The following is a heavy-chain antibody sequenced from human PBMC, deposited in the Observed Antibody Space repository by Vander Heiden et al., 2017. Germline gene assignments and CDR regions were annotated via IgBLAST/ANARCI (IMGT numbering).Heavy chain of an antibody. CDR3: ARGRSSGWYRDAFDI. V-gene: IGHV3-33*01. CDR1: GFTFSSYG. CDR2: IWYDGSNK. Sequence: QVQLVEFGGGVVQPGRSLRLACAASGFTFSSYGLRWVRQAPGKGLDWVAVIWYDGSNKYYADSVKGRFTISRDNSKNTLYLQMNSLRAEDTAVYYCARGRSSGWYRDAFDIWGQGTMVTVSS. J-gene: IGHJ3*02. D-gene: IGHD6-19*01.